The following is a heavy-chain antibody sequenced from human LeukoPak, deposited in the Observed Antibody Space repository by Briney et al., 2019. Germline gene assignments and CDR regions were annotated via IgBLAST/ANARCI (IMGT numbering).Heavy chain of an antibody. Sequence: ASVNVSCKASGYTFTSYGISWVRQAPGQGLEWMGWISAYNGNTNYAQKLQGRVTMTTDTSTSTAYMELRSLRSDDTAVYYCARDVRDFWSGAYERDAFDIWGQGTMVTVSS. V-gene: IGHV1-18*01. CDR3: ARDVRDFWSGAYERDAFDI. J-gene: IGHJ3*02. CDR1: GYTFTSYG. CDR2: ISAYNGNT. D-gene: IGHD3-3*01.